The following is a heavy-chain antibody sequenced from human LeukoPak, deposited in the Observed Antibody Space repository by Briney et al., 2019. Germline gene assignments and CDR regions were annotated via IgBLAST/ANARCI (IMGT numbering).Heavy chain of an antibody. CDR1: GFTFSSSA. V-gene: IGHV3-23*01. J-gene: IGHJ4*02. Sequence: GGSLRLSCAASGFTFSSSAMSWVRQVPGKGLEWVSGISASGGSTYYADSVRGRFTISRDNSKNTLYVQMNSLRDEDTAVYYYAKDQRWESPHYLDSWGQGALVTVSS. D-gene: IGHD1-26*01. CDR2: ISASGGST. CDR3: AKDQRWESPHYLDS.